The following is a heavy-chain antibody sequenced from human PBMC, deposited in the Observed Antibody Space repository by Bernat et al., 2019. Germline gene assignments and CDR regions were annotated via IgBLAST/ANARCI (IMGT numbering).Heavy chain of an antibody. V-gene: IGHV3-43*02. CDR1: GLTFVDYA. CDR2: ISGDGGST. D-gene: IGHD3-10*01. Sequence: EVQLVESGGGVVQPGGSLRLPCAASGLTFVDYAMPWARQAPGKVLERVPLISGDGGSTYDADSVKGRFTISRDNSKNSLYLQMNSLRTEDTALYYCAKDPYYYGSGSDAFDIWGQGTMVTVSS. J-gene: IGHJ3*02. CDR3: AKDPYYYGSGSDAFDI.